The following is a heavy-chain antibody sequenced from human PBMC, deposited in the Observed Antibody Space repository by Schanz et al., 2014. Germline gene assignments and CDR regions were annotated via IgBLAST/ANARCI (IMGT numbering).Heavy chain of an antibody. D-gene: IGHD3-10*01. V-gene: IGHV3-7*04. CDR3: ARDNYYGSGSCAY. J-gene: IGHJ4*02. Sequence: EGQLLESGGGVVQPGGSLRLSCGGSGFTFSKYWMSWVRQAPGKGLEWVANIKQDGSEKYYVDAVKGRFTISRDNAKNSMYLHMKSLRGEDTAVYYCARDNYYGSGSCAYWGQGTLVTVSS. CDR2: IKQDGSEK. CDR1: GFTFSKYW.